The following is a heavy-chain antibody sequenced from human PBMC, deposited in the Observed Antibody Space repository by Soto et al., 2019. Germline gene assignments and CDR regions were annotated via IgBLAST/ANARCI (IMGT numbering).Heavy chain of an antibody. CDR1: GFMFRSYA. J-gene: IGHJ4*02. V-gene: IGHV3-23*01. Sequence: EVQLLESGGGLVQPGGSLRLSCAASGFMFRSYAMSWVRQAPGKGLEWVSAIGVSGGLTYYVDSVKGRFTISRDNSQNTLYLQMNSLRAEDTAVYYCAKDLGGVDTWNDFDYWGQGTLVTVSS. CDR3: AKDLGGVDTWNDFDY. CDR2: IGVSGGLT. D-gene: IGHD1-1*01.